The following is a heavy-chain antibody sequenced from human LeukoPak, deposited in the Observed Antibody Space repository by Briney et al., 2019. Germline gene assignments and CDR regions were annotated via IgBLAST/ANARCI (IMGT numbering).Heavy chain of an antibody. Sequence: ASVKVSCKASGYTFTGYYLHWVRQAPGQGLEWMGWINPNSGGTNYAQKFQGRVTMTRDTSISTAYMELSSLRSEDTAVYYCARDTYYYGSGSYYSRVDYYYYMDVWGKGTTVTVSS. V-gene: IGHV1-2*02. CDR3: ARDTYYYGSGSYYSRVDYYYYMDV. D-gene: IGHD3-10*01. CDR1: GYTFTGYY. J-gene: IGHJ6*03. CDR2: INPNSGGT.